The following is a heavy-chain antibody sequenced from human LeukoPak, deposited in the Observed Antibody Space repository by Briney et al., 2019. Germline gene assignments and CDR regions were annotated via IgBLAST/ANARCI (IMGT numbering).Heavy chain of an antibody. Sequence: ASVKVSCKASGYTFTGYYIHWVRQAPGQGLEWMGWIKPNSGGTNYAQKFQGRVTMTRNTSISTAYMELSSLRSEDTAVYYCARSTYYYDSSGYPLGYWGQGTLVTVSS. J-gene: IGHJ4*02. V-gene: IGHV1-2*02. CDR1: GYTFTGYY. CDR2: IKPNSGGT. CDR3: ARSTYYYDSSGYPLGY. D-gene: IGHD3-22*01.